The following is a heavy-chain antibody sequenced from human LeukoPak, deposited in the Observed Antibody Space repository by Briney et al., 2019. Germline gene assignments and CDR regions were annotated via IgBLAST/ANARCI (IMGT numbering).Heavy chain of an antibody. CDR1: GITFSTYA. CDR3: AKDQRRGWTRNFDS. V-gene: IGHV3-23*01. CDR2: ISGSGTST. Sequence: GGSLRLSCAASGITFSTYAMSWVRQAPGKGLEWVSAISGSGTSTYHADSVKGRFTISRDNSKNTLYLQMNSLRVEDTAIYYCAKDQRRGWTRNFDSWGQGTLVTVSS. D-gene: IGHD6-19*01. J-gene: IGHJ4*02.